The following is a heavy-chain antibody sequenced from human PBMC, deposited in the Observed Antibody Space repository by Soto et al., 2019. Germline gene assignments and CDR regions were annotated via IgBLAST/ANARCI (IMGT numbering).Heavy chain of an antibody. CDR3: ASSTYGPYYGMDG. Sequence: SEPKRHTSNGSAVKIGCYGWHWIRQTPGKTLEWIGSIYYSGSTNYNPSLKSRVTISVDTSKNQFSLKLSSVTAADTAGYYCASSTYGPYYGMDGWCQGITVTVS. CDR2: IYYSGST. D-gene: IGHD4-17*01. CDR1: AVKIGCYG. J-gene: IGHJ6*02. V-gene: IGHV4-59*01.